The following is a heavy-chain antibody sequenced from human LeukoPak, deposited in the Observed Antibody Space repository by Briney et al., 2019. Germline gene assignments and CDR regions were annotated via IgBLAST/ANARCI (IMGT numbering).Heavy chain of an antibody. CDR1: GDSISSYY. J-gene: IGHJ4*02. CDR3: ARWSLHSSGWYFDY. Sequence: NPSETLSVTCIVSGDSISSYYWSWIRQPPGKGLEWIGYISYSGSTNYNPSLKSRVTISVDTSKNQFSLNLTSVTAADTAMYYCARWSLHSSGWYFDYWGQGTLVTVSS. CDR2: ISYSGST. D-gene: IGHD6-19*01. V-gene: IGHV4-59*01.